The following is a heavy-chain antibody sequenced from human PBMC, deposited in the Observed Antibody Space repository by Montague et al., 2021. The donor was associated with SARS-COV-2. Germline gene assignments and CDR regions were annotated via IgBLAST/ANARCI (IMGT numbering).Heavy chain of an antibody. CDR2: INNSGST. V-gene: IGHV4-39*01. CDR1: GGSISSSSWN. Sequence: SETLSLTCTVSGGSISSSSWNWSWIRQATGQGRVWIVSINNSGSTYYNPSLKIRVTISVDTSKNQFSLKLSSVTAADTAVYYCATYYDMLTGYYIGAFDIWGQGTMVTVSS. J-gene: IGHJ3*02. D-gene: IGHD3-9*01. CDR3: ATYYDMLTGYYIGAFDI.